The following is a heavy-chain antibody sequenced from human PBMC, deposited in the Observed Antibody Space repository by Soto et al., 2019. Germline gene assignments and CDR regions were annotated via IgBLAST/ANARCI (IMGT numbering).Heavy chain of an antibody. J-gene: IGHJ4*02. CDR3: AGKWDSSSFQLDS. CDR2: ISHSGST. D-gene: IGHD1-26*01. V-gene: IGHV4-38-2*01. Sequence: IQKTPGKGLEWIGSISHSGSTYYNLSLKSRVTISSDASKNQSSLKLSSVTAADTALHDDAGKWDSSSFQLDSWGRFSLVTV.